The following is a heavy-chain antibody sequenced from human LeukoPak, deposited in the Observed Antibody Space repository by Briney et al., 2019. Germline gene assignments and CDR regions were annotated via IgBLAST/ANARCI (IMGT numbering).Heavy chain of an antibody. CDR2: ISSSGSTI. V-gene: IGHV3-48*03. CDR1: GFTFSSYE. Sequence: RAGGSLRLSCAASGFTFSSYEMNWVRQAPGKGLEWVSYISSSGSTIYYADSVKGRFTISRDNSKNTLYLQMNSLRAEDTAVYYCAKNGATGFDPWGQGTLVTVSS. J-gene: IGHJ5*02. CDR3: AKNGATGFDP. D-gene: IGHD1-26*01.